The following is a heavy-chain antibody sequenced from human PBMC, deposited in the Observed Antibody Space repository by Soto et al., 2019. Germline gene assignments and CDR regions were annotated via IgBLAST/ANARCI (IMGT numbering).Heavy chain of an antibody. Sequence: QLQLQESGPGLVKPSETLSLTCTVSGGSISSSSYYWGWIRQPPGKGLEWIGSIYYSGSTYYNPSLKSRVTIAVDTSKNQFSLKLSSVTAADTAVYYWAAYYGSGLGNWFDPWGQGTLVTVSS. CDR1: GGSISSSSYY. CDR2: IYYSGST. CDR3: AAYYGSGLGNWFDP. J-gene: IGHJ5*02. V-gene: IGHV4-39*01. D-gene: IGHD3-10*01.